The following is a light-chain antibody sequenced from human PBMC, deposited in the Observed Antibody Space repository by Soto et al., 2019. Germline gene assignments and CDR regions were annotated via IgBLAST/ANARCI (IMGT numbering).Light chain of an antibody. V-gene: IGLV1-40*01. CDR2: VNT. CDR1: SSNIGAGYD. CDR3: QSYDTSLSGFYV. Sequence: QSVLTQLPSVSGAPGQRVTISCTGSSSNIGAGYDVHWYQQLPGTAPKLLIYVNTNRPSGVPDRFSGSKSGTSASLAITGLQAEDEADYYCQSYDTSLSGFYVFGTGTKVTVL. J-gene: IGLJ1*01.